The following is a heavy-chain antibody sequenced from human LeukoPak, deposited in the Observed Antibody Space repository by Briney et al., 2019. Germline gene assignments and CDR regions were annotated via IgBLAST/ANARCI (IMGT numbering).Heavy chain of an antibody. Sequence: PSETLSLTCAVSGGSISSNSYYWGWIRQPPGKGLEWIGSIYYSGSTYYNPSLKSRVTISVDTSKNQLSLKLSSVTAADTAVYFCLSSYSSGWPLYYFDSWGQGTLVTVSS. J-gene: IGHJ4*02. D-gene: IGHD6-19*01. CDR1: GGSISSNSYY. CDR3: LSSYSSGWPLYYFDS. CDR2: IYYSGST. V-gene: IGHV4-39*07.